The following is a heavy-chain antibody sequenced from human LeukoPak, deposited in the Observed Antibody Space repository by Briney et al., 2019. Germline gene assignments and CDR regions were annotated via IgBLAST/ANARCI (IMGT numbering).Heavy chain of an antibody. CDR1: GFTFSSYF. V-gene: IGHV3-7*01. D-gene: IGHD3-10*01. J-gene: IGHJ5*02. CDR3: ARDGEYYGSGNWFDP. CDR2: IMQDGSKK. Sequence: PGGSLRLSCAASGFTFSSYFMTWVRQAPGKGLEWVANIMQDGSKKYYVDSVKGRFSISRDNAKNSLFLHMNSLRAADTAVYYCARDGEYYGSGNWFDPWGQGTLVTVSS.